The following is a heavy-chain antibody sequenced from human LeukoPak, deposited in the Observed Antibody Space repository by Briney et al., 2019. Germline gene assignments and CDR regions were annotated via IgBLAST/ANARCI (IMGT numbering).Heavy chain of an antibody. Sequence: PSETLSLTCTVSGGTINNYYWNWIRQPAGEGLEWIGRVFSSGTTNYNPSLGSRVTISVDTSNNQFFLRLNSVTAADTAVYYCARARGAVFDYWGQGTLVTVSS. D-gene: IGHD4/OR15-4a*01. V-gene: IGHV4-4*07. CDR1: GGTINNYY. CDR3: ARARGAVFDY. J-gene: IGHJ4*02. CDR2: VFSSGTT.